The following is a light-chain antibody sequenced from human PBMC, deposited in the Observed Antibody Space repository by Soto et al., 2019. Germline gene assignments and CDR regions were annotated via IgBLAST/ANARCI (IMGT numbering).Light chain of an antibody. CDR2: GAS. CDR1: QSVSSSN. CDR3: QHYGSSLSIT. J-gene: IGKJ5*01. V-gene: IGKV3-20*01. Sequence: EIVLTQSPGTLTLSPGERATVSCRASQSVSSSNLAWYQQRCGQAPRLLIYGASRRATDIPDRFSGSGSGTDFTLTISRLEPEDSAVYYCQHYGSSLSITFGQGTRLE.